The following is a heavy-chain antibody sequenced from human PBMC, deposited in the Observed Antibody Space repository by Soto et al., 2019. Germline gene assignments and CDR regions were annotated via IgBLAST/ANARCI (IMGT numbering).Heavy chain of an antibody. Sequence: GGSLRLSCAASGFTFSDYYMSWIRQAPGKGLEWVSAISGSGGSTYYADSVKGRFTISRDNSKNTLYLQMNSLRAEDTAVYYCAKEPVGATTNWFDPWGQGTLVTVSS. CDR1: GFTFSDYY. D-gene: IGHD1-26*01. J-gene: IGHJ5*02. CDR3: AKEPVGATTNWFDP. CDR2: ISGSGGST. V-gene: IGHV3-23*01.